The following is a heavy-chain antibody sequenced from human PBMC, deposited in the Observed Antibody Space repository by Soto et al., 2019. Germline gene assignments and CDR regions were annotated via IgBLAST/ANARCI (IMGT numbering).Heavy chain of an antibody. Sequence: PGGSLRLSCAASGFTFSSYSMNWVRQAPGKGLEWVSRIKGDGTNTGYADSVKGRFTISRDNVKNTLYLQMNSLRAEDTAVYYCARGLSGYYGFDYWGQGTLVTVSS. D-gene: IGHD3-10*01. CDR3: ARGLSGYYGFDY. CDR2: IKGDGTNT. J-gene: IGHJ4*02. CDR1: GFTFSSYS. V-gene: IGHV3-74*01.